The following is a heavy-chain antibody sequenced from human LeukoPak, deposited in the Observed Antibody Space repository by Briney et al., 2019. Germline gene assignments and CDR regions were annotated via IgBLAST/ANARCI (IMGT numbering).Heavy chain of an antibody. CDR2: ISGSGDST. Sequence: GGSLRLSCAASGFTFTTYAMTWVRQAPGKGLEWVSTISGSGDSTYYADSVKGRFTISRDNSKNTLFLQMNSLRAEDTAVYYCAKGYSSWYDNRFDPWGQGTLVTVSS. CDR3: AKGYSSWYDNRFDP. CDR1: GFTFTTYA. J-gene: IGHJ5*02. V-gene: IGHV3-23*01. D-gene: IGHD6-13*01.